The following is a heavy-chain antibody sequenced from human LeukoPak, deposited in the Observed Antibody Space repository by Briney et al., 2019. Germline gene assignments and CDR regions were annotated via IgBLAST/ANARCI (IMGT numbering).Heavy chain of an antibody. CDR2: INHSGST. Sequence: ETLSVTCAVYGGSFSGYYWSWIRQPPGKGLEWIGEINHSGSTNYNPSLKSRVTISVDTSKNQFSLKLSSVTAADTAVYYCARGSQSLGYCSGGSCRAKIFDYWGQGTLVTVSS. D-gene: IGHD2-15*01. CDR3: ARGSQSLGYCSGGSCRAKIFDY. V-gene: IGHV4-34*01. CDR1: GGSFSGYY. J-gene: IGHJ4*02.